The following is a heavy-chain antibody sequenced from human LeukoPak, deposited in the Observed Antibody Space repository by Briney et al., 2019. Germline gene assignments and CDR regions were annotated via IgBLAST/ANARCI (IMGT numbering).Heavy chain of an antibody. V-gene: IGHV3-21*01. CDR1: GFTFSSSG. CDR2: ISSSSSYI. J-gene: IGHJ5*02. D-gene: IGHD6-6*01. Sequence: GGSLRLSCAASGFTFSSSGMNWVRQAPGKGLEWVSSISSSSSYIYYVDSVKGRFTISRDNAKNSLYLQMNSLRAEDTAVYYCARDRIAARPNWFDPWGQGTLVTVSS. CDR3: ARDRIAARPNWFDP.